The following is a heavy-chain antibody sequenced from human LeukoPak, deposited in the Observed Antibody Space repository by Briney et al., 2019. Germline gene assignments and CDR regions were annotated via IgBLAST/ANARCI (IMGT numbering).Heavy chain of an antibody. CDR3: ASQTTSGGFGYYYYYMDV. CDR1: GYTFTGYY. J-gene: IGHJ6*03. D-gene: IGHD4-17*01. Sequence: GASVTVSCEASGYTFTGYYMHWVRQAPGQGLEWMGWINPNSGGTNYAQKFQGRVTMTRDTSISTAYMELSRLRSDDTAVYYCASQTTSGGFGYYYYYMDVWGKGTTVTVSS. V-gene: IGHV1-2*02. CDR2: INPNSGGT.